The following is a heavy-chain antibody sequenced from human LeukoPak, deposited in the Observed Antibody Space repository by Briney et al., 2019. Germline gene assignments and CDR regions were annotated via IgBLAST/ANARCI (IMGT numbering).Heavy chain of an antibody. Sequence: SETLSLTCAVYGGSFSGYYWSWIRQPPGKGLEWIGEINHSGSTNYNPSLKSRVTISVDTSKNQFSLKLSSVTAADTAVYYCARGPPYCSGGSCYPNWFDPWGQGTLVTVSS. CDR3: ARGPPYCSGGSCYPNWFDP. CDR1: GGSFSGYY. J-gene: IGHJ5*02. CDR2: INHSGST. V-gene: IGHV4-34*01. D-gene: IGHD2-15*01.